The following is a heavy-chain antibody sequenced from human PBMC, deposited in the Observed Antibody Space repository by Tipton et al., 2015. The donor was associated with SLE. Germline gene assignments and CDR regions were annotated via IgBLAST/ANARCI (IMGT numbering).Heavy chain of an antibody. V-gene: IGHV3-21*01. Sequence: GSLRLSCAASGFTFSSYSMNWVRQAPGKGLEWVSSISSSSSYIYYADSVKGRFTISRDNAKNSLYLQMSSLRAEDTAVYYCARDPLAAAEYYFDYWGQGTLVTVSS. CDR1: GFTFSSYS. CDR3: ARDPLAAAEYYFDY. J-gene: IGHJ4*02. D-gene: IGHD6-13*01. CDR2: ISSSSSYI.